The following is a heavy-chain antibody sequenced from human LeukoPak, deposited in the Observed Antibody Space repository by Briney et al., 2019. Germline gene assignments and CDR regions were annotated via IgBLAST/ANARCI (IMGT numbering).Heavy chain of an antibody. D-gene: IGHD3-3*01. CDR1: GFTFSSHW. CDR2: IKKDGSEK. V-gene: IGHV3-7*01. Sequence: PGGSLRLSCAASGFTFSSHWMSWVRQAPGKGLEWVANIKKDGSEKYYVDSVKGRFTIYRDNAKNSLYLQMNSLRAEDTAVYYCASMGFWSCYWGKPWGQGTLVIVSS. CDR3: ASMGFWSCYWGKP. J-gene: IGHJ5*02.